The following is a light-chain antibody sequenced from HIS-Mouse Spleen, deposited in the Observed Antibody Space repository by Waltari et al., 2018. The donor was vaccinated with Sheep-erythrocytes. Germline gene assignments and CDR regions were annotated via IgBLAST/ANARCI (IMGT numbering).Light chain of an antibody. CDR1: ALPKKY. CDR2: QDS. Sequence: SYELTQPPSVSVSPGQTARITCSGDALPKKYACWYQQKPGQSPVLVIYQDSKRPSGIPGRFSGSNAGNTATLTISGTQAMDEADYYCQAWDSSTGVVFGGGTKLTVL. V-gene: IGLV3-1*01. CDR3: QAWDSSTGVV. J-gene: IGLJ2*01.